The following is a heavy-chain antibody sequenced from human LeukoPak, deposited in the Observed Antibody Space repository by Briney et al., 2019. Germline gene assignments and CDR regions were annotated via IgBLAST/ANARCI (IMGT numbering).Heavy chain of an antibody. CDR2: IYYNGNT. J-gene: IGHJ6*03. Sequence: PSETLSLTCTVSGGSISSNKYYWGWIRQPPGKGLEWIGSIYYNGNTYYNPSLKSRVTISVDTSKNQFSLKLSSVTAADTAVYYCARVGAVGLSVYYYYMDVWGKGTTVTVSS. V-gene: IGHV4-39*07. CDR3: ARVGAVGLSVYYYYMDV. D-gene: IGHD1-26*01. CDR1: GGSISSNKYY.